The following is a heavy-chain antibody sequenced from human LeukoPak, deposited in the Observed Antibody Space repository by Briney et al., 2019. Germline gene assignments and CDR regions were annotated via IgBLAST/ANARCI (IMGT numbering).Heavy chain of an antibody. V-gene: IGHV3-53*01. Sequence: PGGSLRLSCAASGFTVSSNYMNWVRQAPGKGLEWVSVIYGGGNIYYADSVTGRFTISRDNSNNTLYLQMNSLRVEDTAVYYCARQTTVATDCWGQGTLVTVPS. D-gene: IGHD4-23*01. CDR1: GFTVSSNY. CDR3: ARQTTVATDC. J-gene: IGHJ4*02. CDR2: IYGGGNI.